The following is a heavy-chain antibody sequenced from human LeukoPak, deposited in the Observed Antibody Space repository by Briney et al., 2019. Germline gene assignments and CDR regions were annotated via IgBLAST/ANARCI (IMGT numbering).Heavy chain of an antibody. CDR2: INHSGST. Sequence: PSETLSLTCAVYGGSFSGYYWSWIRQPPGKGLEWIGEINHSGSTNYNPSLKSRVTISVDTSKNQFSLKLSSVTAADTPVYYCARGYRAYYDILTGYYRSRWFDPWGQGTLVTVSS. J-gene: IGHJ5*02. V-gene: IGHV4-34*01. CDR1: GGSFSGYY. CDR3: ARGYRAYYDILTGYYRSRWFDP. D-gene: IGHD3-9*01.